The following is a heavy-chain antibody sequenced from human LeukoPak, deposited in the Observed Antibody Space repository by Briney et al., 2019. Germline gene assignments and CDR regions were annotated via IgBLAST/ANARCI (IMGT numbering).Heavy chain of an antibody. V-gene: IGHV4-39*02. CDR2: INYSGNT. J-gene: IGHJ4*02. Sequence: SETLSLTCTVSSGSISGSDYYWCWIRQPPGKGLEWIGSINYSGNTYYDSSLKSRVTISVDTSKNHFSLRLSSVTAADTAVYYCARLVLSYGNAFDHWGQGTLVTVSS. CDR1: SGSISGSDYY. D-gene: IGHD3-16*01. CDR3: ARLVLSYGNAFDH.